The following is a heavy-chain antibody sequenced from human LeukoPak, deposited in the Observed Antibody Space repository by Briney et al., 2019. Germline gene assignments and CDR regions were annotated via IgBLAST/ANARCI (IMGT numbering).Heavy chain of an antibody. J-gene: IGHJ6*03. Sequence: KTGGSLRLSCAASGFTFSDYYMSWIRQAPGKGLEWVSYISSSGSTIYYADSVKGRFTISRDNAKNSLYLQMNSLRAEDTAVYYCAREAEYSSSYYYYYYMDVWGKGATVTVSS. CDR2: ISSSGSTI. CDR1: GFTFSDYY. V-gene: IGHV3-11*04. D-gene: IGHD6-6*01. CDR3: AREAEYSSSYYYYYYMDV.